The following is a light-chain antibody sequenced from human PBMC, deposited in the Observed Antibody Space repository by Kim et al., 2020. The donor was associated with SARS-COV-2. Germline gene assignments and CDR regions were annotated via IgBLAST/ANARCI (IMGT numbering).Light chain of an antibody. CDR2: AAT. J-gene: IGKJ2*01. CDR1: QGISTY. CDR3: QQLNSYPYT. V-gene: IGKV1-9*01. Sequence: SASGGDRVTVTCRASQGISTYLAWYQQKAGKAPKLLIYAATTLQSGVPSRFSGSGSGTEFTLTISSLQPEDFATYYCQQLNSYPYTFGQGTKLEI.